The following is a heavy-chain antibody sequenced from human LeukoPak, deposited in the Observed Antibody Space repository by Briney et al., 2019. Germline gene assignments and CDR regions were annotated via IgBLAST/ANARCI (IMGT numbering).Heavy chain of an antibody. CDR2: IYTSGST. CDR3: ARDLPYGSGSYADYYFDY. V-gene: IGHV4-4*07. D-gene: IGHD3-10*01. CDR1: GGSISSYY. J-gene: IGHJ4*02. Sequence: PSETLSLTCTVSGGSISSYYWSWIRQPAGKGLEWIGRIYTSGSTNYNPSLKSRVTMSVDTSKNQFSLKLSSVTAADTAVYYCARDLPYGSGSYADYYFDYWGQGTPVTVSS.